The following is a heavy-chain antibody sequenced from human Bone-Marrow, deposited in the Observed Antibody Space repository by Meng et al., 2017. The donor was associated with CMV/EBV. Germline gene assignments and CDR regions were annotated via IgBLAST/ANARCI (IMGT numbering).Heavy chain of an antibody. J-gene: IGHJ5*02. Sequence: SETLSLTCTVSGGSISSSSYYWGWIRQPPGKGLEWIGSIYYSGSTYYNPSLKSRVTISVDTSKNQFSLKLSSVTAADTAVYYCARASPLSGCFAWGQGTLVTVSS. CDR1: GGSISSSSYY. CDR3: ARASPLSGCFA. CDR2: IYYSGST. D-gene: IGHD3-10*01. V-gene: IGHV4-39*07.